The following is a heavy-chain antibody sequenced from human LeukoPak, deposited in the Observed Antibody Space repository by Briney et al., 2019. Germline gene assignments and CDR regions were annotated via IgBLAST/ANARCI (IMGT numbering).Heavy chain of an antibody. CDR2: MSGGGGST. J-gene: IGHJ4*02. Sequence: GGSLRLSCAASGFTFSSYAMSWVRQAPGKGLEWVSGMSGGGGSTYYADSGKGRFTISRDNSKNTLYLQMNSLRAEDTAIYYCAKTSSGWYPFDYWGQGTLVTVSS. CDR1: GFTFSSYA. D-gene: IGHD6-19*01. CDR3: AKTSSGWYPFDY. V-gene: IGHV3-23*01.